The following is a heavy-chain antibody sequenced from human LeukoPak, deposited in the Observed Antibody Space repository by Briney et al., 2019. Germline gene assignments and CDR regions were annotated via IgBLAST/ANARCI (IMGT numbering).Heavy chain of an antibody. J-gene: IGHJ6*03. CDR2: INPNSGGT. CDR3: ARDTAMVTRGGYYYYYYMDV. V-gene: IGHV1-2*02. CDR1: GYTFTGYY. D-gene: IGHD5-18*01. Sequence: GASVKVSCKASGYTFTGYYMHWVRQAPGQGLEWMGWINPNSGGTNYAQKFQGRVTMTRDTSISTAYMELSRLRSDDTAVSYCARDTAMVTRGGYYYYYYMDVWGKGTTVTVSS.